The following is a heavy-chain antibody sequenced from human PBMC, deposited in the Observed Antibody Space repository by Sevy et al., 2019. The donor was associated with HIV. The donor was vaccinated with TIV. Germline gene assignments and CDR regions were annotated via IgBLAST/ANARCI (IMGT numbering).Heavy chain of an antibody. D-gene: IGHD1-26*01. J-gene: IGHJ6*02. CDR3: ARGGELHYYYYGMDV. Sequence: GSLRLSCAASGFTFSSYSMNWVRQAPGKGLEWVSSISSSSSYIYYADSVKGRFTISRDNAKNSLYLQMNSLRAEDTAVYYCARGGELHYYYYGMDVWGQGTTVTVSS. CDR1: GFTFSSYS. V-gene: IGHV3-21*01. CDR2: ISSSSSYI.